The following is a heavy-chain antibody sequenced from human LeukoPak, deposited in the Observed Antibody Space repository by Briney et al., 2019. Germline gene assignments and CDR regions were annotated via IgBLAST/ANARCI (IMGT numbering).Heavy chain of an antibody. Sequence: PSETLSLTCTVSGGSISSYYWSWIRQPPGKGLEWIGYIYYSGSTNYNPSLKSRGTISVDTSKNQFSLKLSSVTAADTAVYYCASGGYSGYDTPPFDYWGQGTLVTVSS. J-gene: IGHJ4*02. D-gene: IGHD5-12*01. CDR3: ASGGYSGYDTPPFDY. CDR2: IYYSGST. V-gene: IGHV4-59*01. CDR1: GGSISSYY.